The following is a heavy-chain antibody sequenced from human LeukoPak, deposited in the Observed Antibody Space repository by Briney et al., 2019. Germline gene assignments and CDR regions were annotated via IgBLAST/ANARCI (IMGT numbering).Heavy chain of an antibody. D-gene: IGHD1-1*01. J-gene: IGHJ6*02. CDR2: ISGSGGST. CDR3: AKGTGTTKGFFYYAMDV. Sequence: GGSLRLSCAASGFTFSSYAMSWVRQAPGKGLEWVPGISGSGGSTYYADSVKGRFTISRDNSKNTLYLQMNSLRAEDTAVYYCAKGTGTTKGFFYYAMDVWGQGTTVTVSS. CDR1: GFTFSSYA. V-gene: IGHV3-23*01.